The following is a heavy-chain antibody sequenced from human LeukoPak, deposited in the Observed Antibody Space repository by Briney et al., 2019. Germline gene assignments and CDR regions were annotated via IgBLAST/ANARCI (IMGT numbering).Heavy chain of an antibody. CDR1: GFSFSSYE. Sequence: GGALIVSCAASGFSFSSYEMSGGRQAPGRGLEWGSYISSSGGTIYYADSVKGRFTTFRDNAKNSLYLQMNSMRADDTTDYYCARVFSVGAFDYWGQGTLVTVSS. CDR2: ISSSGGTI. CDR3: ARVFSVGAFDY. V-gene: IGHV3-48*03. J-gene: IGHJ4*02. D-gene: IGHD1-26*01.